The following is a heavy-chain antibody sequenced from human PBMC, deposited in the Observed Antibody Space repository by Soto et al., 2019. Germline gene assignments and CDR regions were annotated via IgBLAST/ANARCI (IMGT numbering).Heavy chain of an antibody. CDR1: GYSFTSYW. D-gene: IGHD2-21*02. V-gene: IGHV5-10-1*01. CDR2: IDPSDSYT. Sequence: GESLKISCKGSGYSFTSYWISWVRQMTGKGLEWMGRIDPSDSYTNYSPSFQGHVTISADKSISTAYLQWSSLKASDTAMYYCASHNSCGGDCYYYYGMDVWGQGTTVTVSS. J-gene: IGHJ6*02. CDR3: ASHNSCGGDCYYYYGMDV.